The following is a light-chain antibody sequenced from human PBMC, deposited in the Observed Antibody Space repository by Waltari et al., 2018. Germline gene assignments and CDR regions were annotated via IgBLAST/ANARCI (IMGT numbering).Light chain of an antibody. J-gene: IGLJ3*02. CDR2: DVN. Sequence: QSALTQPRSVSGSPGQSVTISCAGTSSDVGNYDYVSWYQQLPDKAPKIIIYDVNKRPSGVPDRFSCSKSGNTASLTISGLQPEDEADYCCCSYAGSYLWVFGGGTKLTVL. V-gene: IGLV2-11*01. CDR1: SSDVGNYDY. CDR3: CSYAGSYLWV.